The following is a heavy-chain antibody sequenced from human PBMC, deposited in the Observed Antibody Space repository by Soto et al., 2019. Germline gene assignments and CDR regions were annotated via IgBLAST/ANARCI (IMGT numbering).Heavy chain of an antibody. CDR2: ISYDGSNK. J-gene: IGHJ4*02. V-gene: IGHV3-30*18. CDR1: GFTFSSYG. Sequence: QVQLVESGGGVVQPGRSLRLSCAASGFTFSSYGMHWVRQAPGKGLEWVAVISYDGSNKNYADSVKGRFTISRDNSKNTLYLQMNSLRAEDTAVYYCAKDLNDYGDYVFDYWGQGTLVTVSS. D-gene: IGHD4-17*01. CDR3: AKDLNDYGDYVFDY.